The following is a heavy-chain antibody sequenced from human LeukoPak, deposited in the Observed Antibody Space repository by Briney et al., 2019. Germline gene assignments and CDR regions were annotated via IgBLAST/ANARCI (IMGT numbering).Heavy chain of an antibody. V-gene: IGHV4-59*01. D-gene: IGHD3-10*01. J-gene: IGHJ4*02. CDR1: GGSINSYY. CDR2: IYYSGST. Sequence: SETLSLTCNVSGGSINSYYWSWIRQPPGKGLEWIGYIYYSGSTNYNPSLKSRVTISVDTSKNQFSLKLSSVTAADTAVYYCARGESAPDYGSGSYFLGSLDYWGQGTLVTVSS. CDR3: ARGESAPDYGSGSYFLGSLDY.